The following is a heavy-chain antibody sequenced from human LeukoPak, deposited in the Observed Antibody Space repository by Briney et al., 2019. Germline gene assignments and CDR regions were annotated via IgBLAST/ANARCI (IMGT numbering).Heavy chain of an antibody. CDR1: GYSFTGYF. CDR2: INPNSGGT. D-gene: IGHD3/OR15-3a*01. V-gene: IGHV1-2*04. J-gene: IGHJ6*02. Sequence: ASVKVSCKASGYSFTGYFIHWVRQAPGQGVEWVGWINPNSGGTNYAQKFQGWVTMTRDTSISTAYMELSRLRSDDTAVYYCARELTVGLYGMDVWGQGTTVIVSS. CDR3: ARELTVGLYGMDV.